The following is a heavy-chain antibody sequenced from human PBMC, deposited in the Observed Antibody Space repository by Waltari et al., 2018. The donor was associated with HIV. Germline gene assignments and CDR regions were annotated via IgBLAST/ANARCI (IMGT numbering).Heavy chain of an antibody. Sequence: QVQLQESGPGLVKSSETLSLTCAVSGYSLSRGYYWGWIRQPPGKGLEGIGTIHHSGSYYYNPSLKSRVTISVDTSKNHFSLKLSSVTAADTAVYYCARNTYYERSGYDFWGQGYLVTVSS. D-gene: IGHD3-22*01. J-gene: IGHJ4*02. V-gene: IGHV4-38-2*01. CDR1: GYSLSRGYY. CDR3: ARNTYYERSGYDF. CDR2: IHHSGSY.